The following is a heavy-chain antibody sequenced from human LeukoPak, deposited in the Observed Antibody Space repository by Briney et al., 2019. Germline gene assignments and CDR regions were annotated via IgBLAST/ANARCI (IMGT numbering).Heavy chain of an antibody. J-gene: IGHJ4*02. CDR3: VRDLDY. V-gene: IGHV3-48*03. CDR1: GFTFRSFE. CDR2: ITSSGDTI. Sequence: GGSLRLSCEVSGFTFRSFEFNWVRQAPGKGLEWLSYITSSGDTIYYADSVRGRFTISRDNAKNSLSLQMNSQRGEDTAVYYCVRDLDYWGQGTLVTVSS.